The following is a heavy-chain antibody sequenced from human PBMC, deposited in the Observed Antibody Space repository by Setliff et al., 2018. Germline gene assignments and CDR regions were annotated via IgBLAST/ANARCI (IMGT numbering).Heavy chain of an antibody. D-gene: IGHD3-16*01. V-gene: IGHV4-59*01. Sequence: NPSETLSLTCTISGGFTSSFYWSWIRQAPGKGLEWIGYVDHSGSTNFSPSLKSRGTISVDTSKTQVSLTLTSVTAADTAVYYCARDYQGGWFDPWGPGTLVTAPQ. CDR3: ARDYQGGWFDP. CDR2: VDHSGST. CDR1: GGFTSSFY. J-gene: IGHJ5*02.